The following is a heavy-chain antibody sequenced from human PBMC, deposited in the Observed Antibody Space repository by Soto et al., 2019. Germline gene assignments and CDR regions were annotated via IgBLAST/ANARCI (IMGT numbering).Heavy chain of an antibody. V-gene: IGHV3-7*01. Sequence: EVQLVESGGGLVQPGGSLRLSCVDSGFTFSSYWMSWVRQAPVKVLEWVGNIKQDGSEENYVDSVKGRFTISRDNAKNSMYLQMNSLRAEDTAVYYCARIASSGRGWDVWGQGTTVVVSS. CDR1: GFTFSSYW. CDR3: ARIASSGRGWDV. CDR2: IKQDGSEE. D-gene: IGHD3-10*01. J-gene: IGHJ6*02.